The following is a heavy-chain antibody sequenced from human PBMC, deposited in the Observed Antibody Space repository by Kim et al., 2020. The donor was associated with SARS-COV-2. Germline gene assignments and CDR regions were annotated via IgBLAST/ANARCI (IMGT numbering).Heavy chain of an antibody. D-gene: IGHD3-10*01. Sequence: AATVTRRFTISRDNSKTTLYLQMNSLRAEDTAVYYCAKDDYYGSGSYWFYWGQGTLVTVSS. J-gene: IGHJ4*02. V-gene: IGHV3-23*03. CDR3: AKDDYYGSGSYWFY.